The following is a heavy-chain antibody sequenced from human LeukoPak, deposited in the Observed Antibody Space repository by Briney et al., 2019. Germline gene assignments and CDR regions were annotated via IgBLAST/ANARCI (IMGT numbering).Heavy chain of an antibody. V-gene: IGHV4-31*03. D-gene: IGHD7-27*01. Sequence: PSETLSLTCTVSGGSISSGGYYWSWIRQHPGKGLEWIGYIYYSGSTYYNPSLKSRVTISVDTSKNQFSLKLSSVTAADTAVYFRARLAWGRLDYWGQGTLVTVSS. CDR1: GGSISSGGYY. J-gene: IGHJ4*02. CDR2: IYYSGST. CDR3: ARLAWGRLDY.